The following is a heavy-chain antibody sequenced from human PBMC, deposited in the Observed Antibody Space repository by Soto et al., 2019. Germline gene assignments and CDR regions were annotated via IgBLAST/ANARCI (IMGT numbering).Heavy chain of an antibody. D-gene: IGHD5-18*01. CDR2: IYWNDDK. V-gene: IGHV2-5*01. CDR3: VNRPDSSHSAK. CDR1: GFSLSTVGMG. Sequence: SGPTLVNPTQTLTLTCTFSGFSLSTVGMGVGWIRQPPGKAMEWLALIYWNDDKRYSPSLKSRLTITKDTSKNLVVLKMTNMDPVDTAKYYCVNRPDSSHSAKWGQGTLVTVSS. J-gene: IGHJ1*01.